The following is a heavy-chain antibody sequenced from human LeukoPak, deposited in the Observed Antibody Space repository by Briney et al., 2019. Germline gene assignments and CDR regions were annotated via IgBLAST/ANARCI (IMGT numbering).Heavy chain of an antibody. CDR2: ISAYNGNT. J-gene: IGHJ4*02. Sequence: ASVKASCKASGYTFTSYGISWVRQAPGQGLEWMGWISAYNGNTNYAQKLQGRVTMTTDTSTSTAYMELRSLRSDDTAVYYCARVGGYSSSWYENFDYWGQGTLVTVSS. D-gene: IGHD6-13*01. V-gene: IGHV1-18*01. CDR1: GYTFTSYG. CDR3: ARVGGYSSSWYENFDY.